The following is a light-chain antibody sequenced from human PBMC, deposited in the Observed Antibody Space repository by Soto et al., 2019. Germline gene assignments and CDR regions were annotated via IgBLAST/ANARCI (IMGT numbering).Light chain of an antibody. CDR3: QQYDVWPPIT. V-gene: IGKV3-15*01. CDR1: QSVRNH. CDR2: SAS. Sequence: EIMMTQSPVTVSVSPGERATLSCRASQSVRNHLAWYQHKPGQVPRLLFYSASTRATGIPARFSGSGSGTEFSLTISSLQSEDSAVYYCQQYDVWPPITFGQGTRLEIK. J-gene: IGKJ5*01.